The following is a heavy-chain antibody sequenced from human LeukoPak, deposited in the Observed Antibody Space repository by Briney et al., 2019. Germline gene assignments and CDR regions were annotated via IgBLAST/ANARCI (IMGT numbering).Heavy chain of an antibody. V-gene: IGHV3-48*03. J-gene: IGHJ3*02. D-gene: IGHD1-7*01. CDR2: ISSSGSTI. CDR3: ARESPNYVAFDI. Sequence: GGSLRLSCAASGFTFSSYEMNWVRQAPGKGLEWVSCISSSGSTIYYADSVKGRFTISRDNAKNSLYLQMNSLRAEDTAVYYCARESPNYVAFDIWGQGTMVTVSS. CDR1: GFTFSSYE.